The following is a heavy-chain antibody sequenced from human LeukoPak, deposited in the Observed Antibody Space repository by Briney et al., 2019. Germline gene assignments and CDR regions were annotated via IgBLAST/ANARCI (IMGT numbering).Heavy chain of an antibody. CDR1: GFTFDDYA. V-gene: IGHV3-9*01. D-gene: IGHD3-3*01. J-gene: IGHJ4*02. CDR3: ARDYDFWSGYADY. Sequence: GGSLRLSCAASGFTFDDYAMHWVRQAPGKGLEWVSGISWNSGSIGYADSVKGRFTISRDNAKNSQYLQMNSLRAEDTAVYYCARDYDFWSGYADYWGQGTLVTVSS. CDR2: ISWNSGSI.